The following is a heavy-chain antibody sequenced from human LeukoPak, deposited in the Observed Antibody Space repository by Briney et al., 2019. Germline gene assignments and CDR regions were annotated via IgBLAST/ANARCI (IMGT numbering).Heavy chain of an antibody. CDR2: INPSGTST. CDR1: GYMFTTSF. D-gene: IGHD4/OR15-4a*01. CDR3: ASPHGASYYYFDY. J-gene: IGHJ4*02. V-gene: IGHV1-46*01. Sequence: ASVKVSCKASGYMFTTSFMHWVRQAPGQGLEWMGVINPSGTSTDYAQKFQGRDTMTRDTSTNTVYMELSSLRSEDTAVYYCASPHGASYYYFDYWGQGTLVTVSS.